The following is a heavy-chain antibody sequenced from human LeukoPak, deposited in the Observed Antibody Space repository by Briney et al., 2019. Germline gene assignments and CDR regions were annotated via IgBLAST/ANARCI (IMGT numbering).Heavy chain of an antibody. J-gene: IGHJ5*02. V-gene: IGHV3-21*01. Sequence: TGGSLRLSCAASGFTFSSYTINWVRQAPGKGLEWVSYISSSSSYIYYADSVKGRFTISRDNAKNSLYLQMNSLRAEDTAVYYCARDLYYDILTGSSNWFDPWGQGTLVTVSS. D-gene: IGHD3-9*01. CDR2: ISSSSSYI. CDR1: GFTFSSYT. CDR3: ARDLYYDILTGSSNWFDP.